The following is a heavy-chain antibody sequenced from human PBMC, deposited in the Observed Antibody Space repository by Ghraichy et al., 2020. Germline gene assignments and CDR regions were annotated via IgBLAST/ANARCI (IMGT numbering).Heavy chain of an antibody. CDR3: ASGLVLTEY. J-gene: IGHJ4*02. CDR1: GGSIGNTNW. D-gene: IGHD2-21*02. CDR2: ILHTGST. Sequence: SETLSLTCAVSGGSIGNTNWWSWVRQPPGKGLEWIGEILHTGSTNYNPSLKSRVIISLDKSKGHSSLQLSSLTAADTAVYHCASGLVLTEYWGRGTLVTVSS. V-gene: IGHV4-4*02.